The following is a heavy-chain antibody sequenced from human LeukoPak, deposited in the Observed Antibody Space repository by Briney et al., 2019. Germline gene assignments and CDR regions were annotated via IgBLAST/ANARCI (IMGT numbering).Heavy chain of an antibody. V-gene: IGHV3-15*01. CDR3: ASDPLTRGGVEP. Sequence: GGSLTLSCTTSGFSFPHAWMNWFRQAPGKGLEWVGRIKSNIDGGASDFGAPVKGRFSMSRDDSRSTLYLHMSALQIEDTAIYYCASDPLTRGGVEPWGQGTLVTVSS. J-gene: IGHJ1*01. CDR2: IKSNIDGGAS. D-gene: IGHD3-16*01. CDR1: GFSFPHAW.